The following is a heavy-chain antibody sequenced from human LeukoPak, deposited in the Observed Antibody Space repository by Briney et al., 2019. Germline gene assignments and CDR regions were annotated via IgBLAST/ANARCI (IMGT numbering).Heavy chain of an antibody. J-gene: IGHJ5*02. CDR2: ISGSGGST. CDR3: AKDSSNSWRGGETCFDP. D-gene: IGHD6-13*01. CDR1: GFTFSSYA. Sequence: GGSLRLSCAASGFTFSSYAMSWVRQAPGKGLEWVSTISGSGGSTYYADSVKGRFTISRDNSKNTLYLQMDSLRAEDTAVYYCAKDSSNSWRGGETCFDPWGQGNLVTVSS. V-gene: IGHV3-23*01.